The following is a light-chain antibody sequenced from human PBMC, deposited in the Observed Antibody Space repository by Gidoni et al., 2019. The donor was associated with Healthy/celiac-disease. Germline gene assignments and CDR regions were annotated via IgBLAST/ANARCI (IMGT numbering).Light chain of an antibody. V-gene: IGKV3-20*01. CDR3: QQYGSSPPRYT. J-gene: IGKJ2*01. CDR1: QSVSSSY. CDR2: GAS. Sequence: IVLTQSPGTLSLSPGERATLSCRASQSVSSSYLAWYKQKPGQAPRLLIYGASSRATGIPDRLSGSGSGTDFTLTIGRLGPEDFAVYYCQQYGSSPPRYTFGQGTKLEIK.